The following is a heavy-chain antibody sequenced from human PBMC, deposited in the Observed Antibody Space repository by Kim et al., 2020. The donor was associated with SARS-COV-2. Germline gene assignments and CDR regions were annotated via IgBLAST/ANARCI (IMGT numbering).Heavy chain of an antibody. CDR3: ARDGIVLMVYGDAFDI. J-gene: IGHJ3*02. V-gene: IGHV1-18*01. Sequence: ASVKVSCKASGYTFTSYGISWVRQAPGQGLEWMGWISAYNGNTNYAQKLQGRVTMTTDTSTSTAYMELRSLRSDDTAVYYCARDGIVLMVYGDAFDIWGQGTMVTVSS. CDR1: GYTFTSYG. D-gene: IGHD2-8*01. CDR2: ISAYNGNT.